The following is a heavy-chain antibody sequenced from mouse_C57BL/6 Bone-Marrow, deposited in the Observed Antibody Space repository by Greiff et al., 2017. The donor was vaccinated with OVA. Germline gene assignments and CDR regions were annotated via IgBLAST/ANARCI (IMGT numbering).Heavy chain of an antibody. CDR1: GFTFSDYG. Sequence: DVMLVESGGGLVKPGGSLKLSCAASGFTFSDYGMHWVRQAPEKGLEWVAYISSGSSTIYYADTVKGRFTISRDNAKNTLFLQMTSLRSEDTAMYYCARNYYGSGDWYFDVWGTGTTVTVSS. D-gene: IGHD1-1*01. V-gene: IGHV5-17*01. CDR3: ARNYYGSGDWYFDV. CDR2: ISSGSSTI. J-gene: IGHJ1*03.